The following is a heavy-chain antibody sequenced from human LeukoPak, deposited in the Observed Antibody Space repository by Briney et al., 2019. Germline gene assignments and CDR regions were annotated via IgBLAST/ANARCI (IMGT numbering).Heavy chain of an antibody. V-gene: IGHV1-18*01. Sequence: ASVKVSCKASGYTFSTYPMNWVRQAPGQGLEWMGWISAYNGNTNYAQKLQGRVTMTTDTSTSTAYMELRSLRSDDTAVYYCARVFGWGALRPDHWYFDLWGRGTLVTVSS. J-gene: IGHJ2*01. CDR3: ARVFGWGALRPDHWYFDL. CDR1: GYTFSTYP. D-gene: IGHD1-14*01. CDR2: ISAYNGNT.